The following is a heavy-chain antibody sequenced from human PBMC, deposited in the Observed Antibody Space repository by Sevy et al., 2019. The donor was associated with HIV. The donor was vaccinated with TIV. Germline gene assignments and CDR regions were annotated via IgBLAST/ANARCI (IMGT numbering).Heavy chain of an antibody. Sequence: ASVKVSCKASGYTFTTYYIHWVRQAPGQGLEWMGIVNPSGGSTTNSQKFHDRVTMTSDTSTDTVYMQLSSLKSEDPAVYYCARTLGWQQSRWYLDYWGQGTLVTVSS. J-gene: IGHJ4*02. V-gene: IGHV1-46*01. D-gene: IGHD2-15*01. CDR2: VNPSGGST. CDR3: ARTLGWQQSRWYLDY. CDR1: GYTFTTYY.